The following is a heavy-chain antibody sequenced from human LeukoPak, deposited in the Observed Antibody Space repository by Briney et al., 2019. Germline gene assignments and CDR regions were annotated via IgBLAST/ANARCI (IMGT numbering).Heavy chain of an antibody. CDR2: ISGSGSSI. V-gene: IGHV3-23*01. D-gene: IGHD3-10*01. CDR1: GFTFSSYA. J-gene: IGHJ4*02. Sequence: PGGCLRLSCAASGFTFSSYAMSWVRQAPGNGLEWVTAISGSGSSIYYADSVKGRFTISRDNYKNMLYLQMNSLRAEDTAVYYCASPYYYGSRSYMDYWGQGTLVTVSS. CDR3: ASPYYYGSRSYMDY.